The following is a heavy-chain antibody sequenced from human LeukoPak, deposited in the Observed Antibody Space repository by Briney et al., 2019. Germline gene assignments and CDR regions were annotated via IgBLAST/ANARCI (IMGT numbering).Heavy chain of an antibody. D-gene: IGHD3-10*01. Sequence: PSETLSLTCTVSGGSISSYYWSWIRQPPGKGLEWIGYIYYSGSTNYNPSLKSRVTISVDTSKNQFSLKLSSVTAADTAVYYCARAQWFGDWEDFDYWGQGTLVTVSS. CDR1: GGSISSYY. J-gene: IGHJ4*02. CDR2: IYYSGST. CDR3: ARAQWFGDWEDFDY. V-gene: IGHV4-59*01.